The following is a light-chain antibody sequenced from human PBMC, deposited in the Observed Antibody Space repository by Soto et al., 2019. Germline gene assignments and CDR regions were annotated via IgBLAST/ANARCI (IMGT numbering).Light chain of an antibody. CDR2: DVS. J-gene: IGKJ5*01. V-gene: IGKV3-11*01. CDR3: QQRSNWPIT. CDR1: QSVGSY. Sequence: EIVLTQFPATLSLSPGERASLSCRASQSVGSYLAWYQQKPGQAPRLLIYDVSTRATGIPARFSGSGSGTDFTLTISSLDPEDFAVYSCQQRSNWPITFGQRTRLEIK.